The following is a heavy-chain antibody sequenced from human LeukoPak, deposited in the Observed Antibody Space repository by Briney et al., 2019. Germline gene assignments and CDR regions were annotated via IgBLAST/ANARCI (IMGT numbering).Heavy chain of an antibody. CDR3: ARRNYGSPRWFDP. J-gene: IGHJ5*02. Sequence: GASVKVSCKASGYTFSSYDINWVRQATGQGLEWMGWMNPNSGNTGYAQKFQGRVTMTRNTSISTAYMELSNLRSEDTAVYYCARRNYGSPRWFDPWGQGTLVTVSS. V-gene: IGHV1-8*01. CDR1: GYTFSSYD. CDR2: MNPNSGNT. D-gene: IGHD3-10*01.